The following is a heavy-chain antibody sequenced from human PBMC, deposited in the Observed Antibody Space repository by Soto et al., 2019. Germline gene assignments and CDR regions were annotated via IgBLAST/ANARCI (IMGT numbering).Heavy chain of an antibody. D-gene: IGHD4-17*01. CDR3: AREIYGDYVFDY. Sequence: QVQLVESGGGVVQPGRSLRLSCAASGITFRSCAMHWVRQAPGKGLEWVAVISYDGSNKYYADSVKGRFTISRDNSKNTLYLQMNSLRPEDTAVYYCAREIYGDYVFDYWGQGTLVTVSS. J-gene: IGHJ4*02. CDR2: ISYDGSNK. V-gene: IGHV3-30-3*01. CDR1: GITFRSCA.